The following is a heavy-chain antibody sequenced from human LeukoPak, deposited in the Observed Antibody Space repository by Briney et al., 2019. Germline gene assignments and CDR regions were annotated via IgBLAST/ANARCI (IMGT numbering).Heavy chain of an antibody. CDR1: GFTFSSYG. V-gene: IGHV3-23*01. CDR2: VSGTGGST. J-gene: IGHJ6*02. D-gene: IGHD1-7*01. CDR3: AKASGWNYNHNMDV. Sequence: GGSLRLSCAASGFTFSSYGMSWVRQAPGKGLEWVSVVSGTGGSTYYADSVKGRFTISRDNPKNTLSLQMNSLRAEDTAVYYCAKASGWNYNHNMDVWGQGTTVTVSS.